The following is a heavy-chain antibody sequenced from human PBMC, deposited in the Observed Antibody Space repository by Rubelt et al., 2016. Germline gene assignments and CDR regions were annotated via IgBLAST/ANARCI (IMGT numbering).Heavy chain of an antibody. CDR3: ASGVGTQLNWFDP. Sequence: QLQLQESGPGLVKPSETLSLTCSVSGGSISSSGSYWGWFRQPPGKGLEWIGEINHSGGTNYNPSPKSRVTMSVGPSKNQFSLKGSYVTAEETAVYYCASGVGTQLNWFDPWGQGTLVTVSS. CDR2: INHSGGT. CDR1: GGSISSSGSY. D-gene: IGHD2-2*01. J-gene: IGHJ5*02. V-gene: IGHV4-39*07.